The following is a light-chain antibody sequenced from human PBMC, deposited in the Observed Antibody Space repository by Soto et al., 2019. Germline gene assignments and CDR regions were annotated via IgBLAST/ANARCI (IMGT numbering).Light chain of an antibody. CDR3: ASHSSTSTFV. V-gene: IGLV2-14*03. CDR1: SSDVGGYDY. CDR2: DVT. J-gene: IGLJ1*01. Sequence: QSALTQPASVSGSPGQSIAVSCTGTSSDVGGYDYVSWYQHHSGKAPKLIIFDVTNRPSGVSNRFSGSKSGNTASLTISGLQAEDEADYYCASHSSTSTFVFGTGTKLTVL.